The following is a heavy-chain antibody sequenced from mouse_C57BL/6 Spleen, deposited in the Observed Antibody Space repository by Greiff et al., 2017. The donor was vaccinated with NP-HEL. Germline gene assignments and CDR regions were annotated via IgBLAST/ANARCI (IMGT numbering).Heavy chain of an antibody. CDR2: IYPRSGNT. J-gene: IGHJ2*01. Sequence: QVQLQQSGAELARPGASVKLSCKASGYTFTSYGISWVKQRTGQGLEWIGEIYPRSGNTYYNEKFKGKATLTADKSSSTAYMELRSLTSEDSAVYFCARWTDGSNLNYFDYWGQGTTLTVSS. CDR3: ARWTDGSNLNYFDY. CDR1: GYTFTSYG. V-gene: IGHV1-81*01. D-gene: IGHD1-1*01.